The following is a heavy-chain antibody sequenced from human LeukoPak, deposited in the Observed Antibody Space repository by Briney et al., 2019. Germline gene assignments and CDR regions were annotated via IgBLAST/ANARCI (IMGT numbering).Heavy chain of an antibody. Sequence: GGSLRLSRAASGFTVSSNYMSWVRQAPGKGLEWVSVIYSGGSTYYADSVKGRFTISRDNSKNTLYLQMNSLRAEDTAVYYCARDLYDSSGYFYYYYGMDVWGQGTTVTVSS. CDR2: IYSGGST. D-gene: IGHD3-22*01. J-gene: IGHJ6*02. V-gene: IGHV3-66*01. CDR3: ARDLYDSSGYFYYYYGMDV. CDR1: GFTVSSNY.